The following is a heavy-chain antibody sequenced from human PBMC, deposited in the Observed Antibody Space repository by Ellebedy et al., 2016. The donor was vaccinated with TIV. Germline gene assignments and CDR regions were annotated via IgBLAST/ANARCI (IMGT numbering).Heavy chain of an antibody. V-gene: IGHV3-30*02. CDR1: GFTFNNYD. D-gene: IGHD1-26*01. J-gene: IGHJ5*02. CDR3: AKDGPLTHAPRAGAAT. CDR2: IRHDGSNE. Sequence: PGGSLRLSCAASGFTFNNYDMHGVRQAPGKGLEWGALIRHDGSNEYYADSVKGRFTIARDNSTNTLYLQMTSLRTEYTAVYYCAKDGPLTHAPRAGAATWGQGALVTVSS.